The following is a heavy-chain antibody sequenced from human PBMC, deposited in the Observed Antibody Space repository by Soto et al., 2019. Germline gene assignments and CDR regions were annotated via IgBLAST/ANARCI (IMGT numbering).Heavy chain of an antibody. CDR1: GYTFTSYG. CDR3: ARDIVKYSGYDTAFDI. J-gene: IGHJ3*02. D-gene: IGHD5-12*01. Sequence: QVQLVQSGAEVKKPGASVKVSCKASGYTFTSYGISWVRQAPGQGREWMGWISAYTGNTNYAQKLQGRVTMTTDTSTSTAYMELRSLRSDDTAVYYCARDIVKYSGYDTAFDIWGQGTMVTVSS. CDR2: ISAYTGNT. V-gene: IGHV1-18*01.